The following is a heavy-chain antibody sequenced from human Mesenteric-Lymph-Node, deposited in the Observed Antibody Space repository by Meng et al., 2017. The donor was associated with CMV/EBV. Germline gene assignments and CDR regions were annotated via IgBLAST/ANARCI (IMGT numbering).Heavy chain of an antibody. J-gene: IGHJ6*02. CDR2: ISYDGSNK. V-gene: IGHV3-30*03. CDR1: GFTFNDYN. Sequence: GESLKISCAASGFTFNDYNMNWVRQAPGKGLEWVAVISYDGSNKYYADSVKGRFTISRDNSKNTLYLQMNSLRAEDTAVYYCARDSWSLWFGELLPPYYGMDVWGQGTTVTVSS. D-gene: IGHD3-10*01. CDR3: ARDSWSLWFGELLPPYYGMDV.